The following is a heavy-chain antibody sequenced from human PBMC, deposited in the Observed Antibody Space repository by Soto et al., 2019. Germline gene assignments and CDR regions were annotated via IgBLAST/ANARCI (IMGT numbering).Heavy chain of an antibody. Sequence: EVQLLESGGGLVQPGGSLRLSCAASGITFTAYAMSRVRQAPGKGLEWVSSISGSGGSTYYADSVKGRLTISRDNSKNTLYLQMNSLRAEDTAVYYCARIIIPAATNFYWGQGTLVTVSS. D-gene: IGHD2-2*01. CDR2: ISGSGGST. CDR1: GITFTAYA. CDR3: ARIIIPAATNFY. J-gene: IGHJ4*02. V-gene: IGHV3-23*01.